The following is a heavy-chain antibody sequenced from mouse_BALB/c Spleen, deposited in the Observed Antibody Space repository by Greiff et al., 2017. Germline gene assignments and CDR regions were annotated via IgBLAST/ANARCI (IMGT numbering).Heavy chain of an antibody. CDR3: TSNYGSSYHYYAMDY. CDR2: IKPSNGGT. V-gene: IGHV1S81*02. CDR1: GYPFTSYY. J-gene: IGHJ4*01. Sequence: VQLQPSGAEVVKPGASVQLSCQASGYPFTSYYLYWVKQRPGQGLEWIGEIKPSNGGTNFNEKFKSKATLTVDKSPSTAYMQLSRLTSEDSAVYYCTSNYGSSYHYYAMDYWGQGTSVTVSS. D-gene: IGHD1-1*01.